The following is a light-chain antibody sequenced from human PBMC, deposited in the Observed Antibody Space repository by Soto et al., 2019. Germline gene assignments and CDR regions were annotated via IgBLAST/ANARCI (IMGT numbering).Light chain of an antibody. CDR1: SSDVGGYNY. CDR3: SSYTSSSTDVV. V-gene: IGLV2-14*01. J-gene: IGLJ2*01. Sequence: QSALTQPASVSGSPGQSITISCTGTSSDVGGYNYVSWYQQHPGKAPKLMIYEVSNRPSGASNRFSGSKSGNTASLTISGLQAEDEADYYCSSYTSSSTDVVFGGGTQLTVL. CDR2: EVS.